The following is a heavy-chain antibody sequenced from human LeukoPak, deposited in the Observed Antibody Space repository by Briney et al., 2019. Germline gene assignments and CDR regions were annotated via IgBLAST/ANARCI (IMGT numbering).Heavy chain of an antibody. Sequence: GASVKVSCKASGYTFTSHGISWVRQAPGQGLEWMGWISAYNGNTNYAQKLQGRVTMTTDTSTSTAYMELRSLRSDDTAVYYCARELTIFGVVRSLYYFDYWGQGTLVTVSS. CDR1: GYTFTSHG. CDR3: ARELTIFGVVRSLYYFDY. J-gene: IGHJ4*02. D-gene: IGHD3-3*01. V-gene: IGHV1-18*01. CDR2: ISAYNGNT.